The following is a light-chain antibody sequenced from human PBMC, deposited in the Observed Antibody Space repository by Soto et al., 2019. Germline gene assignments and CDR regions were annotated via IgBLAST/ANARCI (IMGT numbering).Light chain of an antibody. Sequence: QSALTQPPSASGAPGQSLTISCTGTSTDVGNYNYVSWYQQHPGKAPNLMISDVNRRPSGVPDRFSGSKSGNTASLTVSRLQAEDEADYYCSSYAGSNNWVFGGGTKVTVL. CDR2: DVN. CDR1: STDVGNYNY. V-gene: IGLV2-8*01. J-gene: IGLJ3*02. CDR3: SSYAGSNNWV.